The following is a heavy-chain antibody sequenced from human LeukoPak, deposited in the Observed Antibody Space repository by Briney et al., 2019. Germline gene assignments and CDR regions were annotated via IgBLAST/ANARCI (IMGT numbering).Heavy chain of an antibody. Sequence: ASVKVSCKASGYTFTSYGISWVRQAPGQGLERMGWTSGYNGNTNYTQKFQGRVTMTTDTSTSTVYMELRSLRSDDTAVYYCARDYSMGANLYNWFDPWGQGTLLTVSS. J-gene: IGHJ5*01. CDR3: ARDYSMGANLYNWFDP. CDR2: TSGYNGNT. V-gene: IGHV1-18*01. D-gene: IGHD1-26*01. CDR1: GYTFTSYG.